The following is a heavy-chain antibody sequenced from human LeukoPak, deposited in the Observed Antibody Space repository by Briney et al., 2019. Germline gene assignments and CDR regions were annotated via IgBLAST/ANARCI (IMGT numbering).Heavy chain of an antibody. CDR2: IYSGGST. V-gene: IGHV3-53*01. CDR3: ARRKYYYDSSGYYWAFDY. CDR1: GFTVSSNY. D-gene: IGHD3-22*01. J-gene: IGHJ4*02. Sequence: GGSLRLSCAASGFTVSSNYMSWVRQAPGKGLEWVSVIYSGGSTYYADSVKGRFTISRDNSKNTLYRQMNSLRAEDTAVYYCARRKYYYDSSGYYWAFDYWGQGTLVTVSS.